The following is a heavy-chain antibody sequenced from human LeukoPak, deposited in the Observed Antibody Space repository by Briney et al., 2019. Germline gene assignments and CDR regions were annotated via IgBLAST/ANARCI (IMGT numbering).Heavy chain of an antibody. D-gene: IGHD3-22*01. CDR3: ARAQYYDSTTAGGMDV. J-gene: IGHJ6*02. Sequence: GGSLRLSCTASGFTFGDYAMSWIRQAPGKGLVWVARINSDGSSTNYADSVKGRFTISRDNAKNTLSLQMNSLRAEDTAVYYCARAQYYDSTTAGGMDVWGQGTTVTVSS. CDR1: GFTFGDYA. CDR2: INSDGSST. V-gene: IGHV3-74*01.